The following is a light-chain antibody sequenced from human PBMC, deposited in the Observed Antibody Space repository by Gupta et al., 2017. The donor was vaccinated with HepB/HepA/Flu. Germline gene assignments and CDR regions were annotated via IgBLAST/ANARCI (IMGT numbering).Light chain of an antibody. V-gene: IGKV3-11*01. Sequence: EIVLTQYPATLSLSPGERATLSCRASQSVSSYLAWYQQKPGQAPRLLIYDASNRATGIPARFSGSGSGTDFTLTISSLEPEDFAVYYCQQRSNWPCSFGQGTKLESK. CDR3: QQRSNWPCS. J-gene: IGKJ2*04. CDR1: QSVSSY. CDR2: DAS.